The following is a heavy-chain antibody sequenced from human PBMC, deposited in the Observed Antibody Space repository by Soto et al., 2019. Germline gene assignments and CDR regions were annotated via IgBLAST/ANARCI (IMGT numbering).Heavy chain of an antibody. CDR3: ARACHYDYIWGSYRNDLYFDY. V-gene: IGHV3-53*04. CDR2: IYSGGST. J-gene: IGHJ4*02. Sequence: GGSLRLSCAASGFPVSSNYMSWVRQAPGKGLEWVSVIYSGGSTYYADSVKGRFTISRHNSKNTLYLQMNSLRAEDTAVYYCARACHYDYIWGSYRNDLYFDYWGQGTLVTVSS. CDR1: GFPVSSNY. D-gene: IGHD3-16*01.